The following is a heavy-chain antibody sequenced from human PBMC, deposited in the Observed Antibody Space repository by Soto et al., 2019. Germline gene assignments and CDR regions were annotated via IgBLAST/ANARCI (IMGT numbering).Heavy chain of an antibody. CDR3: AQTTPVAGYNNFDF. Sequence: GGSLRLSCQASGFTFSTNAMHWVRQAPGKGLEWVAFISSDGSYKFFADSVKGRFTISRDNSENTLFLEMNNLGAEDTALYYSAQTTPVAGYNNFDFWGQGALVTVSS. V-gene: IGHV3-30*18. D-gene: IGHD6-19*01. J-gene: IGHJ4*02. CDR2: ISSDGSYK. CDR1: GFTFSTNA.